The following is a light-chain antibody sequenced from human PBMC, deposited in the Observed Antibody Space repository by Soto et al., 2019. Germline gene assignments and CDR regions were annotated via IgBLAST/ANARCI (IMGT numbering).Light chain of an antibody. CDR2: EVS. CDR1: SSDVGGYNY. CDR3: SSYTSSGTYVV. J-gene: IGLJ2*01. Sequence: QPASVSGSPGQSITISCTGTSSDVGGYNYVSWYQQHPGKAPKLMIYEVSNRPSGVSNRFSGSKSGNTASLTISGLQAEDEADYYCSSYTSSGTYVVFGGGTKVTVL. V-gene: IGLV2-14*01.